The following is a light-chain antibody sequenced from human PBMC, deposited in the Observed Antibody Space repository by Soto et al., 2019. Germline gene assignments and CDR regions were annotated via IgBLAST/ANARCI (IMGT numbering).Light chain of an antibody. V-gene: IGKV1-39*01. J-gene: IGKJ1*01. Sequence: DIQMTQSPSSLSASVGDRLTITCRASQGISTYLNWYQQKPVKAPKLLIYTASTLQSGVPSRFSGSGSETDCTLTISSLQPEDFSTYSCQQNYSATWKFGQGTKVEIK. CDR1: QGISTY. CDR3: QQNYSATWK. CDR2: TAS.